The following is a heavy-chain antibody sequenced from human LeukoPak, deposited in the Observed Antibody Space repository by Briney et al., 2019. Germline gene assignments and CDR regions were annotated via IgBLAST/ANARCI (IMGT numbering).Heavy chain of an antibody. CDR2: INPNSGGT. CDR3: ARESGYSGYASFDY. D-gene: IGHD5-12*01. V-gene: IGHV1-2*06. Sequence: VASVKVSCKASGYTFTGYYMHWVRQAPGQGLEWMGRINPNSGGTNYAQKLQGRVTMTTDTSTSTAYMELRSLRSDDTAVYYCARESGYSGYASFDYWGQGTLVTVSS. CDR1: GYTFTGYY. J-gene: IGHJ4*02.